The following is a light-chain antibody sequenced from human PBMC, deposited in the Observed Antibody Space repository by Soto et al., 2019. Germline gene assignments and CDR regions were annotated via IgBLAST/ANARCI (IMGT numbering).Light chain of an antibody. CDR3: SSYTSSSFYV. CDR2: EVS. J-gene: IGLJ1*01. CDR1: SSDGGGYNY. Sequence: QSVLTQPASVSGSPGQSITISCTGTSSDGGGYNYVSWYQQHPGKAPKLMIYEVSNRPSGVSNRFSGSKSGNTASLTISGLQAEDEADYYCSSYTSSSFYVFGTGTKVTVL. V-gene: IGLV2-14*01.